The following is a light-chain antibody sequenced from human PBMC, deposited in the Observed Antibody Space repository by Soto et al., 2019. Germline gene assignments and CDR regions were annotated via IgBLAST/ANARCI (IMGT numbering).Light chain of an antibody. Sequence: QSALTQPRSVSGSPGQSVTISCTGTSSDVGGYNYVSWYQQHPGKAPKLMIYDVSNRPSGVPDRFSGSKSGNTASLTISGLQAEDEADYYCCSYAGSNYVFGSGTKVTVL. CDR3: CSYAGSNYV. V-gene: IGLV2-11*01. CDR2: DVS. CDR1: SSDVGGYNY. J-gene: IGLJ1*01.